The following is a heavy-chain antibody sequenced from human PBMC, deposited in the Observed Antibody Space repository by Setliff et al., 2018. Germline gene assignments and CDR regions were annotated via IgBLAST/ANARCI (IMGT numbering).Heavy chain of an antibody. V-gene: IGHV3-9*01. CDR1: GFTFDDYA. CDR3: ATNPPKGPSGGYYYDDPYYYYMDV. J-gene: IGHJ6*03. Sequence: GGSLRLSCAASGFTFDDYAMHWVRQAPGKGLEWVSGISWNSGSIYYADSVKGRFTISRDNAKNSVYLQVNSLRAEDTAVYYCATNPPKGPSGGYYYDDPYYYYMDVWGKGTTVTVSS. CDR2: ISWNSGSI. D-gene: IGHD3-22*01.